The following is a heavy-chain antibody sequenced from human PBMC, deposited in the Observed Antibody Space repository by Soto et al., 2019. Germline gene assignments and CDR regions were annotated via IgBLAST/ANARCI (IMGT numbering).Heavy chain of an antibody. Sequence: SETLSLTCAVSGDSISSSNWWHWVRQPPGKGLEWIGEIHHSGTTNYNPSLKSRVAISVDRSKNQFSLKLNSVTAADTAVYYCARVRQYCSATSCYLDPWGQGXLVTVYS. V-gene: IGHV4-4*02. D-gene: IGHD2-2*01. CDR2: IHHSGTT. CDR1: GDSISSSNW. CDR3: ARVRQYCSATSCYLDP. J-gene: IGHJ5*02.